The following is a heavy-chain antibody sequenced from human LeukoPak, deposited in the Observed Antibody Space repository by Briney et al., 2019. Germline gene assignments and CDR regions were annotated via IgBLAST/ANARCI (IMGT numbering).Heavy chain of an antibody. Sequence: GGSLRLSCAASGFTFSSYAMSWVRQAPGKGPEWVANINPDGSEKYYVDSVKGRFAISRDNAENSLYLQMNNLRAEDTAVYYCARYGNGEWLAHYAFDSWGHGTMVTVSS. CDR2: INPDGSEK. V-gene: IGHV3-7*01. CDR1: GFTFSSYA. J-gene: IGHJ3*02. D-gene: IGHD6-19*01. CDR3: ARYGNGEWLAHYAFDS.